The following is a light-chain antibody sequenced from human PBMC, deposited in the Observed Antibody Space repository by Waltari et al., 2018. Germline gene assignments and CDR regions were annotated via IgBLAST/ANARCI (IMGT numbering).Light chain of an antibody. V-gene: IGKV3-11*01. CDR3: QHRSTWRHT. Sequence: EVVLTQSPATLSLSPGERATLSCRASQSVSAYLVWYQQKPGQAPRLLIYDASKRATGIPPRFSGSGSGTDFTLTISSLEPEDIAVYYCQHRSTWRHTFGGGTKVESK. CDR1: QSVSAY. CDR2: DAS. J-gene: IGKJ4*02.